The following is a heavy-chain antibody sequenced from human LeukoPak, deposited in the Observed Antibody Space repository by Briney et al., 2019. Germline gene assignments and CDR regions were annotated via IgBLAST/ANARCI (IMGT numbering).Heavy chain of an antibody. CDR1: GGSISTYY. CDR3: ARGAVAGYLNAPFDY. CDR2: IYYSGST. Sequence: PSETLSLTCTVSGGSISTYYWTWIRQPPGKGLEWIGYIYYSGSTNYNPSLKSRVTTSVDTSKNQFSLKLTPVTAADTAVYYCARGAVAGYLNAPFDYWGQGTLVTVSS. D-gene: IGHD6-13*01. V-gene: IGHV4-59*01. J-gene: IGHJ4*02.